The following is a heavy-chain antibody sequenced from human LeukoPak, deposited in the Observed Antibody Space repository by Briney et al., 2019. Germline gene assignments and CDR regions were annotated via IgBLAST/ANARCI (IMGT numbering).Heavy chain of an antibody. CDR3: ARIFYYDSSGYYSYYFDY. D-gene: IGHD3-22*01. CDR1: GGPISSYY. J-gene: IGHJ4*02. CDR2: IYYSGST. Sequence: SETLSLTCTVSGGPISSYYWSWIRQPPGKGLEWTGYIYYSGSTNYNPSLKSRVTISVDTSKNQFSLKLSSVTAADTAVYYCARIFYYDSSGYYSYYFDYWGQGTLVTVSS. V-gene: IGHV4-59*01.